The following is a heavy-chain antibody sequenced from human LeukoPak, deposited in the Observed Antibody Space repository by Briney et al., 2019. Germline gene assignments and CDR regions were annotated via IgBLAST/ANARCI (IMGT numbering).Heavy chain of an antibody. D-gene: IGHD5-18*01. CDR2: ISSDGGST. V-gene: IGHV3-64*01. CDR3: ARAHSFTSNVKSPPSI. J-gene: IGHJ4*02. Sequence: PGGSLRLSCAASGFTFSNYAMYWVRQAPGKGLEYVSGISSDGGSTYYANSMKGRFTISGDNSKNTLYLQMGSLRVEDMAVYYCARAHSFTSNVKSPPSIWGQGTLVTVSS. CDR1: GFTFSNYA.